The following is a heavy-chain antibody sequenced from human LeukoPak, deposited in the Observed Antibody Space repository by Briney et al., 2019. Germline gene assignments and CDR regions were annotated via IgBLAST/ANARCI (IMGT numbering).Heavy chain of an antibody. CDR2: FDPEDGET. CDR1: GYTLTELS. D-gene: IGHD1-26*01. Sequence: ASVKVSCKVSGYTLTELSMHWVRQAPGKGLEWMGGFDPEDGETIYAQKFQGRVTMTEDTSTGTAYMELSSLRSEDTAVYYCATVDIVGATRADAFDIWGQGTMVTVSS. J-gene: IGHJ3*02. V-gene: IGHV1-24*01. CDR3: ATVDIVGATRADAFDI.